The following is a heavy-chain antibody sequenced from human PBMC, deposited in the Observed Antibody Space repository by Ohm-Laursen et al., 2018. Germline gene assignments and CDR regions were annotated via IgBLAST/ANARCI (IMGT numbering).Heavy chain of an antibody. V-gene: IGHV3-21*01. CDR2: ISPTSDYI. Sequence: SLRLSCTASGFTFTNYAMSWVRQAPGKGLEWVSSISPTSDYIHYADSLEGRFTISRDNAKNSLYLQMNSLRAEDTAVYYCAREGAFDIWGQGTMVTVSS. J-gene: IGHJ3*02. CDR1: GFTFTNYA. CDR3: AREGAFDI.